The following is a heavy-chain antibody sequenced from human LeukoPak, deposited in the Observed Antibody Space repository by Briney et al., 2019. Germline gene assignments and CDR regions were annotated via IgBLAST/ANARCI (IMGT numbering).Heavy chain of an antibody. V-gene: IGHV3-11*01. CDR2: SSSSGSTI. CDR1: GFTFSDYY. CDR3: AREGNPDYYDSSGYDY. Sequence: GSLRLSCAASGFTFSDYYMSWIRQAPGKGLEWVSYSSSSGSTIYYADSVKGRFTISRDNAKNSLYLQMNSLRAEDTAVYYCAREGNPDYYDSSGYDYWGQGTLVTVSS. J-gene: IGHJ4*02. D-gene: IGHD3-22*01.